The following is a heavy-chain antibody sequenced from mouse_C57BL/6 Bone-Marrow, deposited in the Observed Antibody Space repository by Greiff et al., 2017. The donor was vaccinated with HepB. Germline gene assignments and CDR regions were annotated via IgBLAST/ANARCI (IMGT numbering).Heavy chain of an antibody. J-gene: IGHJ2*01. CDR2: ISNGGGST. V-gene: IGHV5-12*01. Sequence: EVKLVESGGGLVQPGGSLKLSCAASGFTFSDYYMYWVRQTPEKRLEWVAYISNGGGSTYYPDTVKGRFTISRDNAKNTLYLQMSRLKSEDTAMYYCARKNYLDYFDYWGQGTTRTVSS. CDR1: GFTFSDYY. CDR3: ARKNYLDYFDY. D-gene: IGHD2-1*01.